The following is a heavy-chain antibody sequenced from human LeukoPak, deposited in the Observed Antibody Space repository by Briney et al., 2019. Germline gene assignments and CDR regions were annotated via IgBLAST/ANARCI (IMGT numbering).Heavy chain of an antibody. J-gene: IGHJ4*02. CDR1: GFTFSRYW. CDR2: ISSSGSTI. V-gene: IGHV3-48*01. Sequence: GGSLRLSCAVSGFTFSRYWMNWVRQAPGKGLEWVSYISSSGSTIYYADSVRGRFTISRDTSKNMVFLQMNSLRVEDTAVYYCARGIDYWGRGTLVTVSS. CDR3: ARGIDY.